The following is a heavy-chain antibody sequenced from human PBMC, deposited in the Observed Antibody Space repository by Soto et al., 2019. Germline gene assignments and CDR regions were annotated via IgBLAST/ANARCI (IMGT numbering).Heavy chain of an antibody. V-gene: IGHV1-24*01. J-gene: IGHJ4*02. CDR3: ATVFNWNEYYFDY. CDR2: FDPEDGET. CDR1: GYTLTELS. D-gene: IGHD1-20*01. Sequence: GASVKVSCKVSGYTLTELSMHWVRQAPGKGLEWMGGFDPEDGETIYAQKFQGRVTMTEDTSTDTAYTELSSLRSEDTAVYYCATVFNWNEYYFDYWGQGTLVTVSS.